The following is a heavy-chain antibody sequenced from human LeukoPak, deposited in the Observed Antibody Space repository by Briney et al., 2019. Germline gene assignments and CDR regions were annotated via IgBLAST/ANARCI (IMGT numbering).Heavy chain of an antibody. D-gene: IGHD3-9*01. CDR2: ISAYNGNT. V-gene: IGHV1-18*01. Sequence: ASVKVSCKASGYTFTSYGISWVRQAPGQGLEWMGWISAYNGNTNYAQKLQGRVTMTTDTSTSTAYMELRSLRSDDTAVYYCARVGLNYDILTGYYRRLNWFDPWGQGTLVTVSS. J-gene: IGHJ5*02. CDR1: GYTFTSYG. CDR3: ARVGLNYDILTGYYRRLNWFDP.